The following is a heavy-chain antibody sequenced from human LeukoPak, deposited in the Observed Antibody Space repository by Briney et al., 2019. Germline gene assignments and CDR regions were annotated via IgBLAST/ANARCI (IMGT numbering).Heavy chain of an antibody. J-gene: IGHJ3*02. V-gene: IGHV4-59*11. CDR1: GVSLSSHY. Sequence: SETLSLTCTVSGVSLSSHYWNWIRQPPGKGLEWIGYIYYSGSTNYNPSLKSRVTISVDTSKNQFSLELSSVTAADTAVYYCARETTVVAPGRSDVFDIWGQGTMVTVSS. D-gene: IGHD4-23*01. CDR2: IYYSGST. CDR3: ARETTVVAPGRSDVFDI.